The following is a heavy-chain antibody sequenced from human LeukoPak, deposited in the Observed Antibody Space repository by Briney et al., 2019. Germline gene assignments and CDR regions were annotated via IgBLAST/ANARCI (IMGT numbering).Heavy chain of an antibody. CDR2: IKQDGSEK. Sequence: PGGSLRLSCAASGFTFSSYWMSWVRRAPGKGLEWVANIKQDGSEKYYVDSVKGRFTVSRDNAKNSLYLQMNSRRAEDTAVYYCARAPYSSGWYPLNWFDPWGQGTLVTVSS. CDR1: GFTFSSYW. D-gene: IGHD6-19*01. CDR3: ARAPYSSGWYPLNWFDP. J-gene: IGHJ5*02. V-gene: IGHV3-7*01.